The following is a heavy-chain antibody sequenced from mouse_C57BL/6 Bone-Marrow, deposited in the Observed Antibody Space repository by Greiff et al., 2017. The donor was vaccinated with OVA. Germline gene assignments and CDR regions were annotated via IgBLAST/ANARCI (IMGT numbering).Heavy chain of an antibody. Sequence: DVMLVESGGGLVQPKGSLKLSCAASGFSFNPYAMNWVRQAPGKGLEWVARIRSKSNNYATYYADSVKDRFTISRDDSESMLYLQMNNLKTEDTAMYYCVRQTGTKTGDDWYFDVWGTGTTVTVSS. CDR1: GFSFNPYA. J-gene: IGHJ1*03. D-gene: IGHD4-1*01. CDR3: VRQTGTKTGDDWYFDV. CDR2: IRSKSNNYAT. V-gene: IGHV10-1*01.